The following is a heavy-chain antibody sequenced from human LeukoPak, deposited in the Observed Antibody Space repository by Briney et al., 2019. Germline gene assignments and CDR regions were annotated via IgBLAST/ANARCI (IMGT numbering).Heavy chain of an antibody. Sequence: GGSLRLSCAASGLTFSSYWMSWVRQAPGKGLEWVANIKQDGSEKYYVDSVKGRFTISRDNAKNSLYLQMNSLRAEDTAVYYCARTGTDYYDSSGYYYPETFDYSGQGTLVTVSS. D-gene: IGHD3-22*01. V-gene: IGHV3-7*01. CDR1: GLTFSSYW. CDR2: IKQDGSEK. J-gene: IGHJ4*02. CDR3: ARTGTDYYDSSGYYYPETFDY.